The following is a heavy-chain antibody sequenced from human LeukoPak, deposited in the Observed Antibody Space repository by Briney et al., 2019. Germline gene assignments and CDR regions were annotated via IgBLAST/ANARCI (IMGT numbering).Heavy chain of an antibody. Sequence: SETLSLTCTVSGASISSSSYYWGWIRQPPGEGLEWIGSMYYSGSTYYNPSLKSRVTVSADTSKNQFFLKLRSVTAADTAVYYCARHQAGTTLDYWGQGTLVTVSS. CDR1: GASISSSSYY. D-gene: IGHD1-1*01. J-gene: IGHJ4*02. CDR2: MYYSGST. V-gene: IGHV4-39*01. CDR3: ARHQAGTTLDY.